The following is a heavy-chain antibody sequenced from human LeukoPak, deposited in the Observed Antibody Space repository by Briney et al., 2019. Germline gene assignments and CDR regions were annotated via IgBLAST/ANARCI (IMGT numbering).Heavy chain of an antibody. J-gene: IGHJ4*02. Sequence: PGGSLRLSCAASGFTFSSYGMSWVRQAPGKGLEWVSAISGRGGSTYYADSVKGRFTISRDNSKNTLYLQMNSLRAEDTAVYYCAKDELGSGWYYSPDYWGQGTLVTVSS. CDR3: AKDELGSGWYYSPDY. CDR1: GFTFSSYG. D-gene: IGHD6-19*01. CDR2: ISGRGGST. V-gene: IGHV3-23*01.